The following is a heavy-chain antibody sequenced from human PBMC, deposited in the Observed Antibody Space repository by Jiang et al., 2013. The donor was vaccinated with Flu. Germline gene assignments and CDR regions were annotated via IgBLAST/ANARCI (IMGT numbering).Heavy chain of an antibody. J-gene: IGHJ4*02. CDR3: AREGDMTTGIIYFDY. CDR2: IIPIFGTA. D-gene: IGHD1-1*01. CDR1: GGTFSSYA. Sequence: GAEVKKPGSSVKVSCKASGGTFSSYAISWVRQAPGQGLEWMGGIIPIFGTANYAQKFQGRVTITADESTSTAYMELSSLRSEDTAVYYCAREGDMTTGIIYFDYWGQGTLVTVSS. V-gene: IGHV1-69*01.